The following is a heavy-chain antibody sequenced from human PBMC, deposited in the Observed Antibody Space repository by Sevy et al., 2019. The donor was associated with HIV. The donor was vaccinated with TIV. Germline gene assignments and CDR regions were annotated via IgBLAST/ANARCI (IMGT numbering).Heavy chain of an antibody. J-gene: IGHJ3*02. V-gene: IGHV1-58*01. CDR2: IVVGSGVS. D-gene: IGHD3-16*01. Sequence: ASLKVSCTASGIIFSNSAVQWVRQTRGPRLEWIGWIVVGSGVSDYAQKFQQRVTISRDVSTRTAYMELSSLRSEDTAVYYCAAEDMTTFGGPLRVFNMWGQGTMVTVSS. CDR3: AAEDMTTFGGPLRVFNM. CDR1: GIIFSNSA.